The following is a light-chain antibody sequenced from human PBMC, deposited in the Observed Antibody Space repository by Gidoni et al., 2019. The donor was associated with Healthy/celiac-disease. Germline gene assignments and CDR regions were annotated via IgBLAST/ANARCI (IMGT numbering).Light chain of an antibody. V-gene: IGLV2-11*01. CDR1: SSDVGAYNY. J-gene: IGLJ1*01. CDR2: DVS. Sequence: QSALPQPRSVSASPGQSVTLSCTGTSSDVGAYNYVSWYPQHPGKAPKLMIYDVSKRPSGVHDRFSGSKSGNTASLTISGLQAEDEADYYCCSYAGSRYVFGTGTKVTVL. CDR3: CSYAGSRYV.